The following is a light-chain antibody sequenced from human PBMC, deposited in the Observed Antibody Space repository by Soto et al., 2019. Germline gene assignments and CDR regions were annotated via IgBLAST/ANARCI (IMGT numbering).Light chain of an antibody. CDR2: DAS. CDR3: QKFNSWLFT. CDR1: QNIRTN. V-gene: IGKV3-15*01. J-gene: IGKJ4*01. Sequence: EIVMTQSPATLSVSPGERATLSCRASQNIRTNLAWYQQKPGQPPRLLIYDASTRAAGIPARFIGSESGTEFTLPISSLQSEDFALYYCQKFNSWLFTFGGRTQFEIK.